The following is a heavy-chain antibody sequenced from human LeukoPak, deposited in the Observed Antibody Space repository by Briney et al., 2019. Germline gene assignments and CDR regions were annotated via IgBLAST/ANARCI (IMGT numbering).Heavy chain of an antibody. D-gene: IGHD6-19*01. J-gene: IGHJ5*02. CDR1: GYIFTDYA. CDR3: ARFGRSVGPAVAGTWFDP. V-gene: IGHV1-3*01. CDR2: INAGNGDT. Sequence: EASVKVSCKASGYIFTDYATHWVRQAPGQRLEWMGWINAGNGDTKYSQKFEGRVTIISDTSASTAYMELSSLVFEDTAVYYCARFGRSVGPAVAGTWFDPWGQGTLVTVSS.